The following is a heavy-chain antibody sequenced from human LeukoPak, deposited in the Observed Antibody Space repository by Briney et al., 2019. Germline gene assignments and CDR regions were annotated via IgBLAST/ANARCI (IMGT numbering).Heavy chain of an antibody. CDR2: ISSSSTRI. CDR3: ARGKHDY. Sequence: GGSLRLSCAASGFTFSSYAMSWVRQAPGKGLEWVSYISSSSTRIYYTDSVKGRFTISRDNAKNSLYLQMNSLRAEDTAVYYCARGKHDYWGQGTLVTVSS. J-gene: IGHJ4*02. V-gene: IGHV3-48*04. CDR1: GFTFSSYA.